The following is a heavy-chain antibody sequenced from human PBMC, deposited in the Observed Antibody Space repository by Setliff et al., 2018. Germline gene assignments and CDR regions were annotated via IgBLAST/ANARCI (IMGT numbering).Heavy chain of an antibody. CDR1: GFTFNTYT. Sequence: PGGSLRLSCAASGFTFNTYTMGWIRQAPGKGLEWVSTAPISGATFYTDSVKGRFTISRDSSKNTVYLQLNSLRREDTAIYFCTRGARDFDTYGRGTLVTVSS. V-gene: IGHV3-23*01. CDR2: APISGAT. D-gene: IGHD3-10*01. CDR3: TRGARDFDT. J-gene: IGHJ4*02.